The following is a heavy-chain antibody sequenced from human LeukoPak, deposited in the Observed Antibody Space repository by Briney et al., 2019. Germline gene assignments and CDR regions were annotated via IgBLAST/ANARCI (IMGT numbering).Heavy chain of an antibody. CDR1: GYTFTGYY. Sequence: GASVKVSCKASGYTFTGYYMHWVRPAPGQGLEWMGWINPNSDGTNYAQKFQGRVTMTRDTSISTAYMELSRLRADDTAVYYCASDSGSYYNSFDYWGQGTLVTVSS. D-gene: IGHD1-26*01. V-gene: IGHV1-2*02. J-gene: IGHJ4*02. CDR2: INPNSDGT. CDR3: ASDSGSYYNSFDY.